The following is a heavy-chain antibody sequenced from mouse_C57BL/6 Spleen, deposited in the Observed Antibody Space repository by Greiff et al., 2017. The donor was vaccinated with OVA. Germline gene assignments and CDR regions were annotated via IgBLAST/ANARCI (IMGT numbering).Heavy chain of an antibody. D-gene: IGHD1-1*01. CDR1: GYTFTSYG. V-gene: IGHV1-81*01. Sequence: QVQLQQSGAELARPGASVKLSCKASGYTFTSYGISWVKQRTGQGLEWIGEIYPRSGNTYYNEKFKGKATLTADKSSSTAYMKLHSLTSEDSAVYFCARKTGSSDGGYAMDYWGQGTTVTVSS. CDR3: ARKTGSSDGGYAMDY. J-gene: IGHJ4*01. CDR2: IYPRSGNT.